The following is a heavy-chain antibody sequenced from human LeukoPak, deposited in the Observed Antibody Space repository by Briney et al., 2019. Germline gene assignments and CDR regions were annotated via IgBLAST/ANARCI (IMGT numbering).Heavy chain of an antibody. CDR1: GFPFSSYG. CDR3: AKDRSYYDSSASDY. J-gene: IGHJ4*02. D-gene: IGHD3-22*01. V-gene: IGHV3-30*18. CDR2: ISYDGSNK. Sequence: GRSLRLSCAASGFPFSSYGMHWVRQAPGKGLEWVAVISYDGSNKYYADSVKGRFTISRDNSKNTLYLQMNSLRAEDTAVYYCAKDRSYYDSSASDYWGQGTLVTVSS.